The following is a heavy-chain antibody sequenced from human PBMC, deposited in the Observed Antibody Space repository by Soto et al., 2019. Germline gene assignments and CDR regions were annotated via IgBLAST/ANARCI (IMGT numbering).Heavy chain of an antibody. D-gene: IGHD2-2*01. CDR1: GFTFSNYC. V-gene: IGHV3-7*01. CDR3: ARDRVPNTPDY. J-gene: IGHJ4*02. CDR2: MNQDGRQI. Sequence: EVQVVESGGGLVQPGGSLRLSCAASGFTFSNYCMTWVRQAPGKGLGWVAYMNQDGRQIYYVDSVRGRFTISRDNPKNSLYLQMNSLRVDDTAVYYCARDRVPNTPDYWGQGTLVTVSS.